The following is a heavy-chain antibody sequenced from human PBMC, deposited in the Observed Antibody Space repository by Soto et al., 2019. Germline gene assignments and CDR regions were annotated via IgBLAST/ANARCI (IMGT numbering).Heavy chain of an antibody. CDR1: GGTFSSYT. V-gene: IGHV1-69*02. CDR2: IIPILGIA. CDR3: ASSYGGWYVDY. D-gene: IGHD5-18*01. Sequence: QVQLVQSGAEVKKPGSSVKVSCKASGGTFSSYTISWVRQAPGQGLEWMGRIIPILGIANYAQKFQGRVTITADKATSTAYMELSSLRSEDTAVYYCASSYGGWYVDYWGQGTLVTVSS. J-gene: IGHJ4*02.